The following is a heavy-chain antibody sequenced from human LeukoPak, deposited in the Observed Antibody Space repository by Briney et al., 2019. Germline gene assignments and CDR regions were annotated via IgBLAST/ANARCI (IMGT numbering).Heavy chain of an antibody. Sequence: ASVKASCKASGYTFTSYGISWVRQAPGQGLEWMGWISAYNGNTNYAQKLQGRVTMTTDTSTSTAYMELRSLRSDDTAVYYCASIVDTAMAYDYWGQGTLVTVSS. V-gene: IGHV1-18*01. J-gene: IGHJ4*02. D-gene: IGHD5-18*01. CDR3: ASIVDTAMAYDY. CDR1: GYTFTSYG. CDR2: ISAYNGNT.